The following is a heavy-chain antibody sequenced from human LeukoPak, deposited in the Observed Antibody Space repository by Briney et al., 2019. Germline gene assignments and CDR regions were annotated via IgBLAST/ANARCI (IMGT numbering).Heavy chain of an antibody. CDR1: GGSFSGYY. D-gene: IGHD5-12*01. V-gene: IGHV4-34*01. Sequence: SESLSLTCAVYGGSFSGYYWRWIRQPPGKGLEWIGEINHSGSTNYNPSLKSRVTISVDTSKNQFSLKLSSVTAADTAVYYCARGQRYGGYRQIDYWGQGTLVTVSS. J-gene: IGHJ4*02. CDR3: ARGQRYGGYRQIDY. CDR2: INHSGST.